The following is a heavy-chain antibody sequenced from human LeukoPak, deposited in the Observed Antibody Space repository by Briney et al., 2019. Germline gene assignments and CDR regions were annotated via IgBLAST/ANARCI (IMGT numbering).Heavy chain of an antibody. CDR3: FCKQTTAYDIWSLNYLDY. CDR1: GGSIRTNY. D-gene: IGHD3-3*01. Sequence: PSETLSLTCTDTGGSIRTNYWSWIRQPPGKGLHRIGYLNYNGFTNYHPSLKSRVTISADTSKNQISLKLSSVTAADTAVYFCFCKQTTAYDIWSLNYLDYWGQGTLVIVSS. V-gene: IGHV4-59*01. CDR2: LNYNGFT. J-gene: IGHJ4*02.